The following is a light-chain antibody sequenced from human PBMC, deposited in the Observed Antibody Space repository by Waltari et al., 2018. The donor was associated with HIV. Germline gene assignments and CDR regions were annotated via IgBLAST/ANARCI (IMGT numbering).Light chain of an antibody. CDR1: SSDVGSYTV. CDR3: CSYTGSTTWG. J-gene: IGLJ3*02. V-gene: IGLV2-23*01. Sequence: QSALTQPASVSGSPGQSIPISCTGPSSDVGSYTVVSWYQQHPGKAPKLMIYEDNKRPSGVSNRFSGSKSGNTASLTISGLQAEDEADYYCCSYTGSTTWGFGGGTKLTVL. CDR2: EDN.